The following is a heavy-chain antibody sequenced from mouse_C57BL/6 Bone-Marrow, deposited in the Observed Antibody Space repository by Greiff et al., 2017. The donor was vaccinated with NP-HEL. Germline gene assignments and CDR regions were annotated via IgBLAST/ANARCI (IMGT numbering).Heavy chain of an antibody. V-gene: IGHV5-17*01. Sequence: EVQRVESGGGLVKPGGSLTLSCAASGFTFSDYGMHWVRQAPEQGLEWVAYLCSGSSPIYYADTLKGRFPLSRDNAKNTLYLQMTRLRSEDTAMYYCASFITTVPFDYWGQGTTLTVSS. J-gene: IGHJ2*01. D-gene: IGHD1-1*01. CDR1: GFTFSDYG. CDR3: ASFITTVPFDY. CDR2: LCSGSSPI.